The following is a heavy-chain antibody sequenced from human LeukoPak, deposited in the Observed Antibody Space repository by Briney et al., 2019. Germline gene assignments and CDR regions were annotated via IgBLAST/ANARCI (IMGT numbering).Heavy chain of an antibody. CDR2: IWYDGSNK. CDR3: ARRRGSGSFDY. CDR1: GFTFSSYG. D-gene: IGHD3-10*01. Sequence: GGSLRLSCAASGFTFSSYGMHWVRQAPGKGLEWVAVIWYDGSNKYYADSVKGRFTISRDNSKNTLYLQMNSLRAEDTAVYYCARRRGSGSFDYWGQGTLVTVSS. V-gene: IGHV3-33*01. J-gene: IGHJ4*02.